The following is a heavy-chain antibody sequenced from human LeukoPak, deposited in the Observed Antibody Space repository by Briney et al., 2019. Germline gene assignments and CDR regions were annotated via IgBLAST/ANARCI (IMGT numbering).Heavy chain of an antibody. CDR1: GASISSSTYY. CDR2: INHSGST. Sequence: PSETLSLTCTVSGASISSSTYYWSWIRQPPGKGLEWIGEINHSGSTNYNPSLKSRVTISVDTSKNQFSLKLSSVTAADTAVYYCARQKTAILWFGELYPYFDYWGQGTLVTVSS. V-gene: IGHV4-39*01. D-gene: IGHD3-10*01. J-gene: IGHJ4*02. CDR3: ARQKTAILWFGELYPYFDY.